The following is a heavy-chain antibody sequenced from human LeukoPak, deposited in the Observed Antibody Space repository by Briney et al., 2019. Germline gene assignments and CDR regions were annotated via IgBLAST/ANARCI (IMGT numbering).Heavy chain of an antibody. CDR2: IYPGDSDT. CDR3: ARLVDYYDSSGYYSLYYFDY. CDR1: GYSFTSYW. J-gene: IGHJ4*02. V-gene: IGHV5-51*01. D-gene: IGHD3-22*01. Sequence: GESLKISCKGSGYSFTSYWIGWVRQMPGKGLEWMGIIYPGDSDTRYSPSCQGHATFPADKSISTAYLQWSSLKASDTAMYYCARLVDYYDSSGYYSLYYFDYWGQGTLVTVSS.